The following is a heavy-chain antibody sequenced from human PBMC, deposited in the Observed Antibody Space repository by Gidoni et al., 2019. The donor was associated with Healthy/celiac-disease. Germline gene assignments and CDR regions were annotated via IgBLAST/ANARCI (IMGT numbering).Heavy chain of an antibody. D-gene: IGHD4-17*01. CDR3: ARDWDPTGGMDV. Sequence: QVQLQESGPGLVKPSQTLSLTCTVSGGSISSGGYYWRWIRQHPGKGLEWIGYIYYSGSTYYNPSLKSRVTTSVDTSKNQFSLKLSSVTAADTAVYYCARDWDPTGGMDVWGQGTTVTVSS. V-gene: IGHV4-31*03. CDR2: IYYSGST. J-gene: IGHJ6*02. CDR1: GGSISSGGYY.